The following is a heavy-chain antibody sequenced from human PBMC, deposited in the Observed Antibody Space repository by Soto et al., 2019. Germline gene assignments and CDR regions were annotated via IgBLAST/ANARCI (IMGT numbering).Heavy chain of an antibody. J-gene: IGHJ4*02. Sequence: QVQLVESGGGVVQPGRSLRLSCAASGFTFSSYGMHWVRQAPGKGLEWVAVIWYDGSNKYYADSVKGRFTISRDNSKNTLYLQVNSLRAEDTAVDYCARHQTAPDYWGQGTLVTVSS. CDR3: ARHQTAPDY. D-gene: IGHD2-21*02. V-gene: IGHV3-33*01. CDR2: IWYDGSNK. CDR1: GFTFSSYG.